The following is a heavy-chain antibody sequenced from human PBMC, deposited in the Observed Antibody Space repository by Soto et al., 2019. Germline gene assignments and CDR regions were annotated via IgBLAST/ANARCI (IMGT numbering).Heavy chain of an antibody. V-gene: IGHV1-46*01. Sequence: ASVKVSCKASGYTFTSYYMHWVRQAPGQGLEGMGIINPSGGSTRYAQKFQGRVTMTRDTSTSTVYMELSSLRSEDTAVYYCARGLIYDSSGYYFDYWGQGTLVTVSS. D-gene: IGHD3-22*01. J-gene: IGHJ4*02. CDR2: INPSGGST. CDR3: ARGLIYDSSGYYFDY. CDR1: GYTFTSYY.